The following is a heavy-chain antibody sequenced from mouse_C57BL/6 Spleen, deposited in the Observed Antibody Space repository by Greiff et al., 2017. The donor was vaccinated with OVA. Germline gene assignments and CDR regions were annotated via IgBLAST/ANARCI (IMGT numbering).Heavy chain of an antibody. CDR2: IDPETGGT. J-gene: IGHJ3*01. V-gene: IGHV1-15*01. D-gene: IGHD2-2*01. Sequence: VKLQQSGAELVRPGASVTLSCKASGYTFTDYEMHWVKQTPVHGLEWIGAIDPETGGTAYNQKFKGKAILTADKSSSTAYMELRSLTSEDSAVYYCTRRESTMVTTAGFAYWGQGTLVTVSA. CDR1: GYTFTDYE. CDR3: TRRESTMVTTAGFAY.